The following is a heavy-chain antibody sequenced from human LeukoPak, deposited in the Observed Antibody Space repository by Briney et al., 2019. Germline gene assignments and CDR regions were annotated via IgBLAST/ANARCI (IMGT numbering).Heavy chain of an antibody. D-gene: IGHD6-19*01. CDR3: AREYKQWLPAGPFDY. J-gene: IGHJ4*02. Sequence: PGGSLRLSCAASGFTFSSYGMHWVRQAPGKGLEWVAFIRYDGSNKYYADSVKGRFTISRDNSKSTLYLQMNSLRAEDTAVYYCAREYKQWLPAGPFDYWGQGTLVTVSS. V-gene: IGHV3-30*02. CDR2: IRYDGSNK. CDR1: GFTFSSYG.